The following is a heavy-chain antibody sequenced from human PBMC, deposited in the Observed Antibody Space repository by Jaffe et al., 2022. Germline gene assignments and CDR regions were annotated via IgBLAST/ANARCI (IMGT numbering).Heavy chain of an antibody. V-gene: IGHV4-38-2*01. J-gene: IGHJ3*02. Sequence: QVQLQESGPGLVKPSETLSLTCAVSGYSISSGYYWGWIRQPPGKGLEWIGSIYHSGSTYYNPSLKSRVTISVDTSKNQFSLKLSSVTAADTAVYYCARVDDYYDSSGYYFGAFDIWGQGTMVTVSS. CDR1: GYSISSGYY. CDR2: IYHSGST. CDR3: ARVDDYYDSSGYYFGAFDI. D-gene: IGHD3-22*01.